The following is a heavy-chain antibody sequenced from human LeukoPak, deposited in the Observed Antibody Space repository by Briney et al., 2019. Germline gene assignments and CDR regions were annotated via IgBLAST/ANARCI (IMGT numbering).Heavy chain of an antibody. D-gene: IGHD2-8*01. CDR1: GFTFSSYS. J-gene: IGHJ4*02. CDR2: ISSSSSYI. Sequence: MSGGSLRPSCAASGFTFSSYSMNWVRQAPGKGLEWVSSISSSSSYIYYADSVKGRFTISRDNAKNSLYLQMNSLRAEDTAVYYCARYLMYEIDYWGQGTLVTVSS. CDR3: ARYLMYEIDY. V-gene: IGHV3-21*01.